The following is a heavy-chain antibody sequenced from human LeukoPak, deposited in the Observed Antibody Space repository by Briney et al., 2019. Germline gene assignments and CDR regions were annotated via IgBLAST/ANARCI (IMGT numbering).Heavy chain of an antibody. Sequence: GASVKVSCKASGYTFSSYGISWVRQAPGQGLEWMGWISAYNGNTYYAQKVQGRVTMTTDTSTSTAYMELRSLRSDDTAVYYCARDYCSGGSCYYDYWGQGTLVTVSS. CDR1: GYTFSSYG. J-gene: IGHJ4*02. CDR2: ISAYNGNT. V-gene: IGHV1-18*01. CDR3: ARDYCSGGSCYYDY. D-gene: IGHD2-15*01.